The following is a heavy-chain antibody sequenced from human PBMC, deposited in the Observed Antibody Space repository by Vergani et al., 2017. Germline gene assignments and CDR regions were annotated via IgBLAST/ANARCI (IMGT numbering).Heavy chain of an antibody. Sequence: QVQLVQSGSELKKPGASVTVSCKASGYTFTSYAMNWVRQAPGQGLEWMGWINTNTGNPTYAQGFTGRFVFSLDTSVSTAYLQISSLKAEDTAVDYCARYPKPRVVAADKFDYWGQGTLVTVSS. CDR3: ARYPKPRVVAADKFDY. CDR1: GYTFTSYA. D-gene: IGHD2-15*01. J-gene: IGHJ4*02. V-gene: IGHV7-4-1*02. CDR2: INTNTGNP.